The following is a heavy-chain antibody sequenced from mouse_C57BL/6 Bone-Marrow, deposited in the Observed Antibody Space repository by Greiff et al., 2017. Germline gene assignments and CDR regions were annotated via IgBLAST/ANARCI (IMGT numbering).Heavy chain of an antibody. V-gene: IGHV14-3*01. Sequence: EVQGVESVAELVRPGASVKLSCTASGFNIKNTYMHWVKQRPEQGLEWIGRIDPANGNTKYAPKFQGKATITADTSSNTAYLQLSSLTSADTALYYCASYGRSPWYFDVWGTGTTVTVSS. D-gene: IGHD1-1*01. J-gene: IGHJ1*03. CDR2: IDPANGNT. CDR3: ASYGRSPWYFDV. CDR1: GFNIKNTY.